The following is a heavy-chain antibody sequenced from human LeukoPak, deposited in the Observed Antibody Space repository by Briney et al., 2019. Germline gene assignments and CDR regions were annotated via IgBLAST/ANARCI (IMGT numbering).Heavy chain of an antibody. CDR2: INHSGST. CDR3: ARKRITIFGAEKNWFDP. CDR1: GGSFSGYY. V-gene: IGHV4-34*01. D-gene: IGHD3-3*01. Sequence: SETLSLTCAVYGGSFSGYYWSWIRQPPGKGLEWIGEINHSGSTNYNPSLKSRVTISVDTSKNQFSLKLSSVTAADTAVYYCARKRITIFGAEKNWFDPWGQGTLVTVSS. J-gene: IGHJ5*02.